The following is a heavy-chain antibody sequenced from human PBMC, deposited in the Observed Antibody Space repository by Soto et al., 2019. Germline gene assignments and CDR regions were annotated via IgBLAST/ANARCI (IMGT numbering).Heavy chain of an antibody. Sequence: QVQLQESGPGLVKPSETLSLTCTVSGGSVSSGSYYWSWIRQPPGKGLEWIGYIYYSGSTNYNPSLKSRVTISVDTSKNQFSLKLSSVTAADTAVYYCARVNIVVVVAATDGMAVWGQGTTVTVSS. J-gene: IGHJ6*02. CDR1: GGSVSSGSYY. D-gene: IGHD2-15*01. CDR3: ARVNIVVVVAATDGMAV. CDR2: IYYSGST. V-gene: IGHV4-61*01.